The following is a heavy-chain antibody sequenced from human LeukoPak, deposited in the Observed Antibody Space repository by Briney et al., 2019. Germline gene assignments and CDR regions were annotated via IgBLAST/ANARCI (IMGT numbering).Heavy chain of an antibody. CDR3: ARGPPAKPGTGYYYGMDV. Sequence: PSETLSLTCAVYGGFFSGYYWSWIRQPPGKGLEWIGEINHSGSTNYNPSLKSRVTISLDISKSQFSLKLSSVTAADTAVYYCARGPPAKPGTGYYYGMDVWGQGTTVTVSS. CDR2: INHSGST. D-gene: IGHD2-2*01. V-gene: IGHV4-34*01. CDR1: GGFFSGYY. J-gene: IGHJ6*02.